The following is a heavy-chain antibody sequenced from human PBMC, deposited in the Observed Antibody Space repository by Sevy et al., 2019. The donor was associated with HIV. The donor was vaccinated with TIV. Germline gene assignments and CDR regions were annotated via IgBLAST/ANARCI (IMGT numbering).Heavy chain of an antibody. CDR2: IFHNGTT. CDR3: ARGKVLFDY. CDR1: GDSFSSYY. J-gene: IGHJ4*02. V-gene: IGHV4-59*01. Sequence: SESLSLTCTVSGDSFSSYYWSWIRQTPGKGLEWIGYIFHNGTTNSKPSLRSRVTMSVYTSKNQFSLKLRSVTAADTAVYFSARGKVLFDYWGQGILVTVSS.